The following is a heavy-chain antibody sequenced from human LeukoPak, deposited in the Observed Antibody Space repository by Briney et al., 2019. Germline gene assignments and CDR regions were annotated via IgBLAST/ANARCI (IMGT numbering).Heavy chain of an antibody. D-gene: IGHD5-18*01. V-gene: IGHV4-59*01. Sequence: SETLSLTCTVSGGSIRSYYWSWIRQPPGKGLEWIGYIYYSGSTNYNPSLKSRVTISVDTSKNQFSLKLSSVTAADTAVYYCARELSGYSYGPNWFDPWGQGTLVTVSS. CDR3: ARELSGYSYGPNWFDP. CDR2: IYYSGST. J-gene: IGHJ5*02. CDR1: GGSIRSYY.